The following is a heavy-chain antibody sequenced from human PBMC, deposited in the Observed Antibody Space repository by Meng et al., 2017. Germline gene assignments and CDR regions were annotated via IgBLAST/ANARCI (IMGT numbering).Heavy chain of an antibody. J-gene: IGHJ4*02. CDR3: AHTVRYYYGSGSYGY. CDR1: GFSLSTSGVG. D-gene: IGHD3-10*01. V-gene: IGHV2-5*01. Sequence: HINLHVSRPPLSKPTQTLALTCTVSGFSLSTSGVGVGWIRQPPGKALEWLALIYWNDDKRYSPSLKSRLTITKDTSKNQVVLTMTNMDPVDTATYYCAHTVRYYYGSGSYGYWGQGTLVTVSS. CDR2: IYWNDDK.